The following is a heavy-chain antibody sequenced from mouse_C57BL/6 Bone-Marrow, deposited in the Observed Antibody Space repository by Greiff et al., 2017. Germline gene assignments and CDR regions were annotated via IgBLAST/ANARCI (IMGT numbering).Heavy chain of an antibody. CDR2: IYPGGGYT. V-gene: IGHV1-63*01. J-gene: IGHJ4*01. CDR1: GYTFTNYW. Sequence: QVQLQQSGAELVRPGTSVKMSCKASGYTFTNYWIGWAKQRPGHGLEWIGDIYPGGGYTNYNEKFKGKATLTADKSSSTAYMQFSSLTSEDSAIYYWARNPSYAMDYWGQGTSVTVSS. CDR3: ARNPSYAMDY.